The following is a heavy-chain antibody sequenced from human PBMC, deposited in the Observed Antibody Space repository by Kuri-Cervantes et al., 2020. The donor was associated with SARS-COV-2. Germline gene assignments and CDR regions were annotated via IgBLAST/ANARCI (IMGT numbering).Heavy chain of an antibody. V-gene: IGHV3-21*01. D-gene: IGHD2-8*01. J-gene: IGHJ4*02. CDR3: ARESALLSLDY. Sequence: GESLKISCAASGFTFSSYSMNWVRQAPGKGPEWVSSISSSSSYIYYADSVKGRFTISRDNAKNSLYLQMNSLRAEDTAVYYCARESALLSLDYWGQGTLVTVSS. CDR1: GFTFSSYS. CDR2: ISSSSSYI.